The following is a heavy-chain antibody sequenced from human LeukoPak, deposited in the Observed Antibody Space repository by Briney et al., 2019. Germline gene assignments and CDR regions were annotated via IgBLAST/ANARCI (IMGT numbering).Heavy chain of an antibody. CDR2: ISTSSVYI. CDR1: GFTFSSYS. V-gene: IGHV3-21*01. CDR3: AKDGGGYYPSYYYYMDV. D-gene: IGHD3-22*01. J-gene: IGHJ6*03. Sequence: GGSLRLSCAASGFTFSSYSMNWVRQAPGKGLEWVSSISTSSVYIYYADSVKGRFTISRDNSKNTLYLQMNSLRAEDTAVYYCAKDGGGYYPSYYYYMDVWGKGTTVTISS.